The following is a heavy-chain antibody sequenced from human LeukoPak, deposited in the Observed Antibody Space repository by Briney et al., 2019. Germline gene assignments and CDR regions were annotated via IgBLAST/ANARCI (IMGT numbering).Heavy chain of an antibody. Sequence: SETLSLTCAVYGGSFSGYYWSWVRQPPGKGLEWIGEINHSGSTNYNPSLKSRVTMSVDTSKNQFSLKLSSVTAADTAVYYCARLRIAVAGRIDYWGQGTLVTVSS. CDR3: ARLRIAVAGRIDY. V-gene: IGHV4-34*01. CDR1: GGSFSGYY. J-gene: IGHJ4*02. CDR2: INHSGST. D-gene: IGHD6-19*01.